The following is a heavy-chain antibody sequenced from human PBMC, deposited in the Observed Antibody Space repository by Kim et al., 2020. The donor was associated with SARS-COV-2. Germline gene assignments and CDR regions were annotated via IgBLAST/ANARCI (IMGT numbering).Heavy chain of an antibody. CDR2: IYYSGST. D-gene: IGHD6-19*01. Sequence: SETLSLTCTVSGGSISSSSYYWGWIRQPPGKGLEWIGSIYYSGSTYYNPSLKSRVTISVDTSKNQFSLKLSSVTAADTAVYYCASLLAGGWFDYWGQGTLVTVSS. J-gene: IGHJ4*02. CDR3: ASLLAGGWFDY. V-gene: IGHV4-39*01. CDR1: GGSISSSSYY.